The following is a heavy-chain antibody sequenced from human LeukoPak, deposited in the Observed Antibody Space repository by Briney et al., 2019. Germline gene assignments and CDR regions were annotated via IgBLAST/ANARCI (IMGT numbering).Heavy chain of an antibody. CDR2: IIPIFGTA. Sequence: ASVKVSCKASGGTFSSYAISWVRQAPGQGLEWMGGIIPIFGTANYAQKFLGRVTITADESTTTAYMELSNLRSEDTAVYYCARESTDYYDTSGYYYGPIFWGQGTLVTVSS. J-gene: IGHJ4*02. CDR3: ARESTDYYDTSGYYYGPIF. V-gene: IGHV1-69*01. D-gene: IGHD3-22*01. CDR1: GGTFSSYA.